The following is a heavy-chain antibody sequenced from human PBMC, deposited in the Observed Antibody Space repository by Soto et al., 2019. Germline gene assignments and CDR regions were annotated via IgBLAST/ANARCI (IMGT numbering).Heavy chain of an antibody. CDR2: ISSNGDRT. Sequence: GGSLRLSCSASGFTFSRYGMHWVRQAPGKGLEHVSGISSNGDRTYYADSVKGRFTISRDNSKNTLYLQMSSLRTEDTAVYYCVKELGYCSSTNCYAYWGQGTLVTVSS. J-gene: IGHJ4*02. CDR1: GFTFSRYG. V-gene: IGHV3-64D*06. CDR3: VKELGYCSSTNCYAY. D-gene: IGHD2-2*01.